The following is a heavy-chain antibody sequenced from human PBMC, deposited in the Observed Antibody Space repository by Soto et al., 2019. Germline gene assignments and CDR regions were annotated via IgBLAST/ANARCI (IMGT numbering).Heavy chain of an antibody. J-gene: IGHJ4*02. V-gene: IGHV4-39*01. D-gene: IGHD6-13*01. CDR3: ASPRGPYSSSWYVDY. CDR2: IYYSGST. CDR1: GGSISSSSYY. Sequence: SETLSLTCSVSGGSISSSSYYWCWIRQPPGKGLEWIGNIYYSGSTYYNPSLKSRVAISVDTSKNQFSLKLSSVTAADTAVYYCASPRGPYSSSWYVDYWGQGTLVTVSS.